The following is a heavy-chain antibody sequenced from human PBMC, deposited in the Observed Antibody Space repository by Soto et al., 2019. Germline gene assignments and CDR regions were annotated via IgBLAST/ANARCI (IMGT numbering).Heavy chain of an antibody. V-gene: IGHV4-34*01. CDR3: ARERQVKFDY. CDR2: INHSGST. J-gene: IGHJ4*02. CDR1: GGSFSGYY. Sequence: PSETLSLTCAVYGGSFSGYYWSWIRQPPGKGLEWIGEINHSGSTNYNPSLKSRVTISVDTSKNQFSLKLSSVTAADTAVYYCARERQVKFDYWGQGTLVTVSS. D-gene: IGHD4-4*01.